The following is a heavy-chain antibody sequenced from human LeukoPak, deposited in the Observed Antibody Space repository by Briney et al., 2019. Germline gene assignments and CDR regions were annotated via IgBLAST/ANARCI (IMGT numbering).Heavy chain of an antibody. CDR1: GFTLSSYG. CDR2: ISYDGSNK. D-gene: IGHD3-10*01. Sequence: PGGSLRLSCAASGFTLSSYGMHWVRQAPGKGLEWVAVISYDGSNKYYADSVKGRFTISRDNSKNTLYLQMNSLRAEDTAVYYCAKDEMVRGVIDYWGQGTLVTVSS. J-gene: IGHJ4*02. CDR3: AKDEMVRGVIDY. V-gene: IGHV3-30*18.